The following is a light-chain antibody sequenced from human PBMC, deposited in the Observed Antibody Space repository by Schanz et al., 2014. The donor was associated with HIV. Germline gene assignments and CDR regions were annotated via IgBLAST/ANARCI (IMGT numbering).Light chain of an antibody. CDR3: ATWDDSLNGWV. V-gene: IGLV1-44*01. J-gene: IGLJ3*02. CDR1: SSNFRSNA. Sequence: QSVLTQPPSASGTPGQRVTISCSGSSSNFRSNAVDWYQQLPGTAPKLLVYGNSQRISGVPDRFSGSKSGTSASLAISGLQSEDEADYYCATWDDSLNGWVFGGGTQLTVL. CDR2: GNS.